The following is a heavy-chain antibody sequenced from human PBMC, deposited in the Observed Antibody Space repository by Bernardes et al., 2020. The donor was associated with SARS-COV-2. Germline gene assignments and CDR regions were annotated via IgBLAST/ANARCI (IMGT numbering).Heavy chain of an antibody. CDR2: IWFDGDNK. D-gene: IGHD3-3*01. V-gene: IGHV3-33*01. CDR3: ARDWSGLIGDALDV. Sequence: GGSLRLSCTASGFSFRDHGIHWVRQAPGKGLEWVAVIWFDGDNKRYADSVKGRFTVSRDNSKNTAYLQMNTLRVEDTAVYYCARDWSGLIGDALDVWGQGTMVTVSS. CDR1: GFSFRDHG. J-gene: IGHJ3*01.